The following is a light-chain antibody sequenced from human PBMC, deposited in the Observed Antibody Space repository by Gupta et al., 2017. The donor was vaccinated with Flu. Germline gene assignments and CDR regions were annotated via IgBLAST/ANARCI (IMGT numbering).Light chain of an antibody. CDR3: QQDNSAPST. Sequence: VMAPSPDSLAVSLGERATINCQSSQSLLYSSSNKNYLAWYQQKPRQPPKLLIYWASARESGVPDRFSGSGSGTDVTLTINGLQAEDVAVYYCQQDNSAPSTFGQGTQVE. J-gene: IGKJ1*01. V-gene: IGKV4-1*01. CDR2: WAS. CDR1: QSLLYSSSNKNY.